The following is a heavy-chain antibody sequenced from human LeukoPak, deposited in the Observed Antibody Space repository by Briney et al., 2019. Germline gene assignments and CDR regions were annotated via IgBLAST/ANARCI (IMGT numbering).Heavy chain of an antibody. CDR2: ISGSGGST. Sequence: GGSLRLSCAASGFTFSSYAMSWVRQAPGKGLEWVSAISGSGGSTYYADSVKGRFTISRDNSKNTLYLQMNSLRAGDTAVYYCAKDRATMVRGVIDSTDYWGQGTLVTVSS. D-gene: IGHD3-10*01. J-gene: IGHJ4*02. V-gene: IGHV3-23*01. CDR1: GFTFSSYA. CDR3: AKDRATMVRGVIDSTDY.